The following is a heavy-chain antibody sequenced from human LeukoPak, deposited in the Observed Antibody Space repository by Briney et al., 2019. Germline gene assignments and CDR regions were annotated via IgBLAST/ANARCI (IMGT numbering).Heavy chain of an antibody. CDR3: AKAIQYYGSGSYYYADY. V-gene: IGHV3-23*01. CDR2: INDSGCST. Sequence: GWSLTLSCPACGFTFRSYGMSWVRQAPGKGLEWVATINDSGCSTYYADSVKGRFTISRDNSKNTLYLQMNSQRAEDTAVYYCAKAIQYYGSGSYYYADYWGQGTLVSVSS. J-gene: IGHJ4*02. D-gene: IGHD3-10*01. CDR1: GFTFRSYG.